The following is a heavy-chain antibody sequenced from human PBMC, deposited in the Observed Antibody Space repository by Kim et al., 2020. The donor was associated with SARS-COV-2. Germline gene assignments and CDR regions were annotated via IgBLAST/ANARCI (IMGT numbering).Heavy chain of an antibody. CDR1: GYTFTYRY. J-gene: IGHJ6*02. D-gene: IGHD1-26*01. Sequence: SVKVSCKASGYTFTYRYLHWVRQAPGQALEWMGWITPFNGNTNYAQKFQDRVTITRDRSMSTAYMELSSLRSEDTAMYYCASQDGGAYGMDVWGQGTTVTVSS. V-gene: IGHV1-45*02. CDR3: ASQDGGAYGMDV. CDR2: ITPFNGNT.